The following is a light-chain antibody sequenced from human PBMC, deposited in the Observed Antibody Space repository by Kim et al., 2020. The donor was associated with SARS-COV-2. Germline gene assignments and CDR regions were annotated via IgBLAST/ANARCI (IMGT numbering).Light chain of an antibody. V-gene: IGLV1-40*01. Sequence: CSRRSSKTGARYAVNWYQHLPPTAPILLIYGNDNRPSGFPDRFSGSKSGTSASLAITGLQAEDEADYYCQSYDSSLSGYVFGSGTKVTVL. J-gene: IGLJ1*01. CDR2: GND. CDR1: SSKTGARYA. CDR3: QSYDSSLSGYV.